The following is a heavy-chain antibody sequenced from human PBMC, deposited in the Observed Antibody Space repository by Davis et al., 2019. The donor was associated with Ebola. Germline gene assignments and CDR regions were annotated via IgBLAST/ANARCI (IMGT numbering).Heavy chain of an antibody. CDR2: IWYDGSNK. CDR3: ARDAVRGVIISLGGMDV. J-gene: IGHJ6*02. V-gene: IGHV3-33*08. Sequence: GESLKISCAASGFTFSSYAMSWVRQAPGKGLEWVAVIWYDGSNKYYADSVKGRFTISRDNSKNTLYLQMNSLRAEDTAVYYCARDAVRGVIISLGGMDVWGQGTTVTVSS. D-gene: IGHD3-10*01. CDR1: GFTFSSYA.